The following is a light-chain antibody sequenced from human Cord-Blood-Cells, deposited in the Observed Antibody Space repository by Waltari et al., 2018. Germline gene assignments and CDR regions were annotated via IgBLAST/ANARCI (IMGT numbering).Light chain of an antibody. Sequence: QSALTKPASVSGSPGQSNTISCTGTSSDGGGYNYVSWYQQQPGKAPKLMIYDVSNRPSGVSNRFAGSKAGNTASLTISGLQAEDEADYYCSSYTSSSTVVFGGGTKLTVL. V-gene: IGLV2-14*01. J-gene: IGLJ2*01. CDR2: DVS. CDR3: SSYTSSSTVV. CDR1: SSDGGGYNY.